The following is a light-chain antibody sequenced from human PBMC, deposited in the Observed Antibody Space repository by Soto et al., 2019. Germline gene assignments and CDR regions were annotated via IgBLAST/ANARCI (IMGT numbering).Light chain of an antibody. Sequence: QSALTQPASMSGSPGQSITIFCTGTSSDIGIYNFVSWYQQHPGKAPKLMIYNVYSRPSGVSSRFSGSKSGNTASLTISWLQAEDEADYYCNSYTSASTYVFGTGTQLTVL. J-gene: IGLJ1*01. CDR1: SSDIGIYNF. CDR2: NVY. CDR3: NSYTSASTYV. V-gene: IGLV2-14*03.